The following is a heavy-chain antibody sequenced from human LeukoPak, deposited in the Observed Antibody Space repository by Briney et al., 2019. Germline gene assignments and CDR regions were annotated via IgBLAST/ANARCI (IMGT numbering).Heavy chain of an antibody. V-gene: IGHV3-23*01. Sequence: GGSLRLSCAASGFTFSNYAMSWVRQAPGKGLEWVSAISGSGGSTYYADSVKGRFTISRDNSKNTLYLQMNSLRAEDTAVYYCAARSTYYYDSSGLGAFDIWGQGTMVTVSS. CDR1: GFTFSNYA. J-gene: IGHJ3*02. D-gene: IGHD3-22*01. CDR2: ISGSGGST. CDR3: AARSTYYYDSSGLGAFDI.